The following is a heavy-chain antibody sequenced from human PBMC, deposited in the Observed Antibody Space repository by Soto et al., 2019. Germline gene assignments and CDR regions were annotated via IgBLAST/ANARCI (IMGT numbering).Heavy chain of an antibody. CDR2: MNPNSGNT. J-gene: IGHJ5*02. CDR1: GYTFTSYD. D-gene: IGHD2-2*01. V-gene: IGHV1-8*01. Sequence: ASVKVSCKASGYTFTSYDINWVRQATGQGLEWMGWMNPNSGNTGYAQKFQGRVTVTRNTSISTAYMELSSLRSEDTAVYYCARDFAGIVGVPAAGYNGCEPWGKGTLVTVSS. CDR3: ARDFAGIVGVPAAGYNGCEP.